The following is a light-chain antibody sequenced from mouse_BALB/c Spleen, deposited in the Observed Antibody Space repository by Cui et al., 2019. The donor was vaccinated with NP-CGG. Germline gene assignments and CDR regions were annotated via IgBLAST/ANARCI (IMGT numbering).Light chain of an antibody. V-gene: IGLV1*01. J-gene: IGLJ1*01. Sequence: QAVVTQESALTTSPGETVTITCRSSTGAVTTSNYANWVQEKPDHLFTGLIGGTNNRAPGVPARFSGSLIGDKAARTITGAQTEDEAIYFCALWYSNHWVFGGGTKLTVL. CDR3: ALWYSNHWV. CDR1: TGAVTTSNY. CDR2: GTN.